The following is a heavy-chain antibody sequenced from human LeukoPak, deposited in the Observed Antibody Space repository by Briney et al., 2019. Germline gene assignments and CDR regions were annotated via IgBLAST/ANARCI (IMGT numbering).Heavy chain of an antibody. CDR3: AKWLGGWFLSSMYYFDY. V-gene: IGHV3-23*01. J-gene: IGHJ4*02. CDR2: IISSGGST. Sequence: GGSLRLSCAASGFTFSSYAMSWVRQAPGKGLEWVSSIISSGGSTYSADSVKGRFTTPRDNSKTTLYLQMNSLRAEDTAVYYCAKWLGGWFLSSMYYFDYWGQGTLVTVSS. CDR1: GFTFSSYA. D-gene: IGHD3-10*01.